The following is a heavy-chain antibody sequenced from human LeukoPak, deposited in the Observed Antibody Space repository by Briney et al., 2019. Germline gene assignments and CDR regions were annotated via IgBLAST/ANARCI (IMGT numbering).Heavy chain of an antibody. J-gene: IGHJ4*02. CDR2: IRYDGSNK. V-gene: IGHV3-30*02. D-gene: IGHD1-26*01. CDR3: ARDLEGATSQ. Sequence: GGSLRLSCAASGFTFSSYGMHWVRQAPGKGLEWVVFIRYDGSNKYYADSVKGRFTISRGNSKNSLYLQMNSLRAEDTAVYYCARDLEGATSQWGQGTLVTVSS. CDR1: GFTFSSYG.